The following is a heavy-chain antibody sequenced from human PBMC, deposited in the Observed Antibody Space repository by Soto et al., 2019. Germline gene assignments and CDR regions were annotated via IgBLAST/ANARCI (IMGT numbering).Heavy chain of an antibody. Sequence: QVQLQESGPGLVKPSETLSLTCTVSGGSISSYYWSWIRQPPGKGLEWIGYIYYSGSTNYNPSLTSRVTISVDTSKNQFSLKLSSVTAADTAVYYCARGRRWDCSSTSCFYYGMDVWGQGTTVTVSS. D-gene: IGHD2-2*01. CDR2: IYYSGST. CDR1: GGSISSYY. CDR3: ARGRRWDCSSTSCFYYGMDV. V-gene: IGHV4-59*01. J-gene: IGHJ6*02.